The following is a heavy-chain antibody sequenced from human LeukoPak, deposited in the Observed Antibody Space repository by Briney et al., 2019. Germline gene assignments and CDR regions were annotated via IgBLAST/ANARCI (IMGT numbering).Heavy chain of an antibody. CDR1: GGTFSSYA. D-gene: IGHD1-14*01. CDR3: ARGGNDGFQNNWFDP. V-gene: IGHV1-69*13. J-gene: IGHJ5*02. Sequence: GASVKVSCKASGGTFSSYAISWVRQAPGQGLEWMGGIIPIFGTANYAQKFQGRVTITADESTSTAYMELSSLRSEDTAVYYCARGGNDGFQNNWFDPWGQGTLVTVSS. CDR2: IIPIFGTA.